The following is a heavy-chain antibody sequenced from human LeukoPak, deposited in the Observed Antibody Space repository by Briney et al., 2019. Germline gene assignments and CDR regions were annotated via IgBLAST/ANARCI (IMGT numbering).Heavy chain of an antibody. D-gene: IGHD6-13*01. CDR3: ANGGDSSSWSTVDY. CDR1: GFTFSSYG. V-gene: IGHV3-30*18. J-gene: IGHJ4*02. CDR2: MSYDGSNK. Sequence: GRSLRLSCAASGFTFSSYGMHWVRQAPGKGLEWVAVMSYDGSNKYYADSVKGRFTISRDNSKNTLYLQMNSLRAEDTAVYYCANGGDSSSWSTVDYWGQGTLVTVSS.